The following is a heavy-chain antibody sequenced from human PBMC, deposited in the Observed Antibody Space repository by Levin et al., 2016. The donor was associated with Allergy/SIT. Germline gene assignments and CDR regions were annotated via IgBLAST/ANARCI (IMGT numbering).Heavy chain of an antibody. D-gene: IGHD1-26*01. CDR2: ISSSSSYI. CDR1: GFTFSSYS. J-gene: IGHJ6*02. CDR3: ARSDSGSYYIGYGMDV. V-gene: IGHV3-21*01. Sequence: GESLKISCAASGFTFSSYSMNWVRQAPGKGLEWVSSISSSSSYIYYADSVKGRFTISRDNAKNSLYLQMNSLRAEDTAVYYCARSDSGSYYIGYGMDVWGQGTTVTVSS.